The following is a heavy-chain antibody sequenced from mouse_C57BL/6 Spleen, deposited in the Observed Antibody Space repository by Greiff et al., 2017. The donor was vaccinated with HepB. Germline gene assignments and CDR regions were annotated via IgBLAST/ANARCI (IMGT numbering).Heavy chain of an antibody. J-gene: IGHJ3*01. V-gene: IGHV3-6*01. D-gene: IGHD2-4*01. CDR1: GYSITSGYY. CDR2: ISYDGSN. CDR3: ARGDYDRGFAY. Sequence: EVQLVESGPGLVKPSQSLSLTCSVTGYSITSGYYWNWIRQFPGNKLEWMGYISYDGSNNYNPSLKNRISITRDTSKNQFFLKLNSVTTEDTATYYCARGDYDRGFAYWGQGTLVTVSA.